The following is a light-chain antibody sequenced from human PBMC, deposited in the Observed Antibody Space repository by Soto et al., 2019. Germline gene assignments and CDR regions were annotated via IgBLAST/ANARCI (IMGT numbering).Light chain of an antibody. CDR1: QNLSRN. CDR3: QQYDKWPHT. CDR2: YAS. V-gene: IGKV3-15*01. J-gene: IGKJ2*01. Sequence: EMVMTQSPATLSVSPGERATLSCRASQNLSRNLAWYQQQPGQAPRLLNFYASTRATGIPARFSGSGSGTDFTLTISSLQSEDFAFYYCQQYDKWPHTFGQGTKLEIK.